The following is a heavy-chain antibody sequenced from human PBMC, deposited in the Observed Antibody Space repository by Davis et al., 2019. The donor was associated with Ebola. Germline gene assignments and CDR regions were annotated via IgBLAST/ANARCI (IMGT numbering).Heavy chain of an antibody. V-gene: IGHV3-23*01. J-gene: IGHJ4*02. CDR2: ISGSGGST. CDR3: TTDNNWNYRSVDY. Sequence: GESLKISCAASGFTFSSYAMSWVRQAPGKGLEWVSAISGSGGSTYYADSVKGRFTISRDNSKNTLYLQMNSLKTEDTAVYYCTTDNNWNYRSVDYWGQGTLVTVSS. CDR1: GFTFSSYA. D-gene: IGHD1-7*01.